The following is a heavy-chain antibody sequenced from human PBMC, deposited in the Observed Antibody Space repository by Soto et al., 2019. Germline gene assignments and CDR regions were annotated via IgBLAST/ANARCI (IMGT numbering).Heavy chain of an antibody. V-gene: IGHV4-34*01. J-gene: IGHJ4*02. CDR3: ARGEVAGPYYFDY. CDR1: GGSFSGYY. D-gene: IGHD6-19*01. Sequence: QVQLQQWGAGLLKPSETLSLTCAVYGGSFSGYYWSWIRQPPGKGLEWIGEINHSGSTNYNPSLKSRVTISVDTSKYQFSLKLGSVTAARTAVYYCARGEVAGPYYFDYWGQGTLVTVSS. CDR2: INHSGST.